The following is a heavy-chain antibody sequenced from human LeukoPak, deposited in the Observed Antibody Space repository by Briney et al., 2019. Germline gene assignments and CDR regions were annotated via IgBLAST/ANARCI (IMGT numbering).Heavy chain of an antibody. CDR3: ARRASPIFGVVIYDY. D-gene: IGHD3-3*01. J-gene: IGHJ4*02. CDR1: GFTFSDYY. CDR2: ISSSGSTI. Sequence: PVLSLRLSCAASGFTFSDYYMSWIRQAPGKGLEWVSYISSSGSTISYADSVKGRFTISRDNAKNSLYLQMNSLRAEDTAVYYCARRASPIFGVVIYDYWGQGTLVTVSS. V-gene: IGHV3-11*01.